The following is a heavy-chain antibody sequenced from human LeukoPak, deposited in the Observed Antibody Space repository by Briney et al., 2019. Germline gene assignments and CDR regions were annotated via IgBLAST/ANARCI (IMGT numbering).Heavy chain of an antibody. V-gene: IGHV3-73*01. J-gene: IGHJ4*02. CDR3: AREGIGYDTFDY. Sequence: GGSLRLSCAASGFTFSDSAMHWVRQASGKGLEWVGRIRSKANTYATAYAASVKGRFTISRDDSKNTAYLQMNSLKTEDTAVYYCAREGIGYDTFDYWGQGTLVTVSS. CDR2: IRSKANTYAT. CDR1: GFTFSDSA. D-gene: IGHD2-2*03.